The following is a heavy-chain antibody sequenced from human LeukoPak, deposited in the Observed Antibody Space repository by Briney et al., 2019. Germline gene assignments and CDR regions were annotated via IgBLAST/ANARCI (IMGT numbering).Heavy chain of an antibody. V-gene: IGHV3-66*04. CDR2: IYSGGST. Sequence: GGSLRLSCAASGFTVSSNYMSWVRQAPGKGLEWVSVIYSGGSTYYADSVKGRFTISRDNSKNTLYLQMNSLRAEDTAVYYCARLYYCSSTSCLDAFDIWGQGTMVTVSS. CDR3: ARLYYCSSTSCLDAFDI. CDR1: GFTVSSNY. J-gene: IGHJ3*02. D-gene: IGHD2-2*01.